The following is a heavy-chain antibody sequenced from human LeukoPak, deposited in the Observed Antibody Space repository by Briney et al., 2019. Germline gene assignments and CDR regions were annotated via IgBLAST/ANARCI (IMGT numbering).Heavy chain of an antibody. D-gene: IGHD2-2*01. J-gene: IGHJ4*02. CDR1: GFIITNSA. V-gene: IGHV3-21*06. CDR3: GHCTATSCYAGGY. Sequence: GGSLRLSCEGSGFIITNSAMNWVRQAPGKGLEWVSSISSSTYMYYADSVKGRFTISRDNAKNSLYLQMNSLRAEDTAVYYCGHCTATSCYAGGYWGQGTLVAVSS. CDR2: ISSSTYM.